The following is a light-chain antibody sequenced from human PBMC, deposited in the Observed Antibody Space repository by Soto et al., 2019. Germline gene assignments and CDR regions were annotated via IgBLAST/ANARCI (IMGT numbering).Light chain of an antibody. V-gene: IGKV3-15*01. Sequence: EVVMTQSPATLSVSPGESATLSCRASHGINRNLAWYQHKPGQAPRLVMYAVFTRAAGIPGRFSGGVSGTEFTLTITSLQSEDFAIYTCQQHGFSPITFGQGTRLEIK. CDR1: HGINRN. J-gene: IGKJ5*01. CDR3: QQHGFSPIT. CDR2: AVF.